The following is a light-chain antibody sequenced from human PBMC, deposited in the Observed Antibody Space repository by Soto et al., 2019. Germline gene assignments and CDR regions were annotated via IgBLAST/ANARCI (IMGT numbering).Light chain of an antibody. CDR1: QGISSY. Sequence: DIQFTQSPSFLSASVGDRVTITCRASQGISSYLAWYQQKPGKAPQLLIYAASTLQSGVPSRFSGSGSGTEFTLTISSLQPEDFAAYYCQQLNSYPSITFGQGTRLEIK. CDR3: QQLNSYPSIT. CDR2: AAS. J-gene: IGKJ5*01. V-gene: IGKV1-9*01.